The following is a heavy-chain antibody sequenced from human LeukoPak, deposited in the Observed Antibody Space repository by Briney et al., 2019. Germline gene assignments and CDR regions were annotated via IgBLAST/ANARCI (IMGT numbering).Heavy chain of an antibody. Sequence: GGSLRLSCAASGFTFSSYSMNWVRQAPGKGLEWVSFISSSTSYISYADSVKGRFTISRDNAKSSLWLQMNSLRAEDTAVYYCARDSSPGYYDYVWGTYPRYWGQGTLVTVSS. CDR1: GFTFSSYS. D-gene: IGHD3-16*02. J-gene: IGHJ4*02. CDR2: ISSSTSYI. CDR3: ARDSSPGYYDYVWGTYPRY. V-gene: IGHV3-21*04.